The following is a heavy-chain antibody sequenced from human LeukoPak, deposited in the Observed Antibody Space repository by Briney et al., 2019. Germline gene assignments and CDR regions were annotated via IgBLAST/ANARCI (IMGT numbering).Heavy chain of an antibody. CDR3: GMDPPGSTITMAAFDY. CDR1: GFTFSTYD. D-gene: IGHD3-10*01. V-gene: IGHV3-23*01. CDR2: ISGSGATI. J-gene: IGHJ4*02. Sequence: PGGSLRLSCAASGFTFSTYDMSWVRQAPGKGLEWVSGISGSGATIYYGDSVKGRFTVSRDNPRSTLFLQMNNLRAEDTAVYYCGMDPPGSTITMAAFDYPGQGTLVTVSS.